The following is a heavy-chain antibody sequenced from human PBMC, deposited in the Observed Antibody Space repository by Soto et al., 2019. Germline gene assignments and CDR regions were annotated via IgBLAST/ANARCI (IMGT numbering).Heavy chain of an antibody. J-gene: IGHJ4*02. CDR1: GYTFTSYG. CDR3: ARGEVLADY. V-gene: IGHV1-3*01. Sequence: QVQLVQSGAEVKKPGASVKVSCKASGYTFTSYGMHWVSQDPGQRLEWMGWINAGNGNTKYSQKFQGRVTITRDTSASTAYMELSSLRSEDTPVYYCARGEVLADYWGQGTLVTVSS. CDR2: INAGNGNT. D-gene: IGHD2-15*01.